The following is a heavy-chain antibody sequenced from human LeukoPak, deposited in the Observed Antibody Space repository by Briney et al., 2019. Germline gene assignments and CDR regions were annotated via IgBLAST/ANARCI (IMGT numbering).Heavy chain of an antibody. CDR3: ARDRLEGGDWNYLSWFDP. Sequence: SETLSPTCVVSGGSIITNDYWWGWIRQPPGKGLEWIGTIDHAGTTFYNVSLKSRVTISVDTPNNQFSLKLSSVTAADTAVYYCARDRLEGGDWNYLSWFDPWGQGTLVTVSS. V-gene: IGHV4-39*07. CDR2: IDHAGTT. D-gene: IGHD1-7*01. J-gene: IGHJ5*02. CDR1: GGSIITNDYW.